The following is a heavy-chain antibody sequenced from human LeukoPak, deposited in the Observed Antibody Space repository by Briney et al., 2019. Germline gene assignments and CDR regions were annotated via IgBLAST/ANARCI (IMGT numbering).Heavy chain of an antibody. V-gene: IGHV3-21*01. CDR1: GFTFSIYS. D-gene: IGHD3-10*01. J-gene: IGHJ4*02. CDR3: ARDRVSGSGSIDY. Sequence: GGSLRLSCAASGFTFSIYSINWVRQAPGKGLELVSFITGNSNYIYYADSVKGRFTISRDSAKNSLYLQMNSLRVEDTAVYYCARDRVSGSGSIDYWGQGTLVTVSS. CDR2: ITGNSNYI.